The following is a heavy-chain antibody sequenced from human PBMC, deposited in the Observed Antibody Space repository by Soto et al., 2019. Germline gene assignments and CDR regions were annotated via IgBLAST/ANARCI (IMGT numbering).Heavy chain of an antibody. J-gene: IGHJ6*02. D-gene: IGHD4-17*01. Sequence: GESLKISCKGSGYSFTSYWIGWVRQMPGKGLEWMGIIYPGGSDTRYSPSFQGQVTISADKSISTAYLQWSSLKASDTAMYYCARHKDYGGTLYYYYYGMDVWGQGTTVTVSS. CDR2: IYPGGSDT. V-gene: IGHV5-51*01. CDR3: ARHKDYGGTLYYYYYGMDV. CDR1: GYSFTSYW.